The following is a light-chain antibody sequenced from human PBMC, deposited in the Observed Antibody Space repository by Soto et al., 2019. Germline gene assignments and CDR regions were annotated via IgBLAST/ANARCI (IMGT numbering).Light chain of an antibody. J-gene: IGLJ3*02. CDR2: LEGSGSY. V-gene: IGLV4-60*02. CDR1: SGHSSYI. CDR3: ETWDSHTRV. Sequence: QLVLTQSSSASASLGSSVKLTCTLSSGHSSYIIAWHQQQPGKAPRYLLKLEGSGSYTKGSGVPDRFSGSSSGADRYLTISNLQFEDEADYYCETWDSHTRVFGGGTKVTVL.